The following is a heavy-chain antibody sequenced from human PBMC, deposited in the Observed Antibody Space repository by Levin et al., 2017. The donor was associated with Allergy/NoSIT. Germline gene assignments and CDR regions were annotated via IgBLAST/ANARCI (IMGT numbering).Heavy chain of an antibody. D-gene: IGHD3-3*01. J-gene: IGHJ4*02. Sequence: GESLKISCAASAFTFSTYAMSWVRQAPGKGLEWVSAISGSGGSTYYADSVKGRFTISRDNSKNTLYLQMSSLRAEDTAVYYCAKGKRSVDFWIGLGYYFDYWGQGTLVTVSS. CDR3: AKGKRSVDFWIGLGYYFDY. CDR1: AFTFSTYA. V-gene: IGHV3-23*01. CDR2: ISGSGGST.